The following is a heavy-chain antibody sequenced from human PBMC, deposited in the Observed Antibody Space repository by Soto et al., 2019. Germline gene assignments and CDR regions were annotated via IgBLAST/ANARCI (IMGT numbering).Heavy chain of an antibody. CDR3: ARHGSAWDY. CDR1: GYTFTSYG. V-gene: IGHV1-18*01. Sequence: ASVKVSCKASGYTFTSYGISWVRQAPGQGLEWMGWISAYNGNTNYAQKFQGRVTITRDTSASTAYMELSSLRSEDTAVYYCARHGSAWDYWGQGTLVTVSS. D-gene: IGHD2-15*01. CDR2: ISAYNGNT. J-gene: IGHJ4*02.